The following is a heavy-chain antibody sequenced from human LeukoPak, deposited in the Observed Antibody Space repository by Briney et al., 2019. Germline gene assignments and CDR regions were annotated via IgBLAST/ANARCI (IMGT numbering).Heavy chain of an antibody. J-gene: IGHJ6*03. D-gene: IGHD6-19*01. V-gene: IGHV4-59*08. CDR3: ARHQWHYYYYIGV. Sequence: SETLSLTCTVSGGSISSYYWSWIRQPPGKGLEWIGYIYYSGSTNYNPSLKSRVTISVDTSKNQFSLRLSSVTAADTAVYYCARHQWHYYYYIGVWGKGSTVTVSS. CDR2: IYYSGST. CDR1: GGSISSYY.